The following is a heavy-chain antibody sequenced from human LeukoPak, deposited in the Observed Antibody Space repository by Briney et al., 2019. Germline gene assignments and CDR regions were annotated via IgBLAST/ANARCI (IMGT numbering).Heavy chain of an antibody. V-gene: IGHV4-31*03. CDR2: LYFSGST. CDR1: GGSISSGGYY. CDR3: ARVGGTRPDRYYFDY. D-gene: IGHD3-3*01. J-gene: IGHJ4*02. Sequence: SETLSLTCTVSGGSISSGGYYWRWIRQHPGKGLEWIGYLYFSGSTYYNPSLKSRVTISVDTTKNQFSLRLSSVTAADTAVYYCARVGGTRPDRYYFDYWGQGTLVTVSS.